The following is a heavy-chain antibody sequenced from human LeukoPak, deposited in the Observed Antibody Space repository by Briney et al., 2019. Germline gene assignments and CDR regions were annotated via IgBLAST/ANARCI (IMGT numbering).Heavy chain of an antibody. V-gene: IGHV3-30*18. CDR2: ISYDGSNK. J-gene: IGHJ5*02. D-gene: IGHD6-6*01. CDR1: GFTFSSYG. Sequence: PGGSLRLSCAASGFTFSSYGMHWVRQAPGKGLEWVAVISYDGSNKYYADSVKGRFTISGDNSKNTLYLQMNSLRAEDTAVYYCAKCDSSSSGSYNWFDPWGQGTLVTVSS. CDR3: AKCDSSSSGSYNWFDP.